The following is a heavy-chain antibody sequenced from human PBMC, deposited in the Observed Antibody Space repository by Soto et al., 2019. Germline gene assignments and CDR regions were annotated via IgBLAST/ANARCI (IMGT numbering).Heavy chain of an antibody. CDR1: GGSISSSSYY. Sequence: PSETLSLTCTVSGGSISSSSYYWGWIRQPPGKGLEWIGSIYYSGSTYYNPSLKSRVTISVDTSKNQFSLKLSSVTAADTAVYYCARYAGMNYYYGMDVWGQGTTVT. CDR2: IYYSGST. D-gene: IGHD1-20*01. CDR3: ARYAGMNYYYGMDV. V-gene: IGHV4-39*01. J-gene: IGHJ6*02.